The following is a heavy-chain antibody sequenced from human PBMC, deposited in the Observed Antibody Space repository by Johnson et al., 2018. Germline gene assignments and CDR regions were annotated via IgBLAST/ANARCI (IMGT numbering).Heavy chain of an antibody. CDR3: ARGTYYYDSSGYSAAFDI. Sequence: QVQLVESGAEVKKPGASVKVSCKASGYTFTSYDINWVRQATGQGLEWMGWMNPNSGNTGYAQKFQGRVTMTRNTSISTAYMELSSLRSGETAVYYCARGTYYYDSSGYSAAFDIWGQGTMVTVSS. CDR2: MNPNSGNT. J-gene: IGHJ3*02. D-gene: IGHD3-22*01. CDR1: GYTFTSYD. V-gene: IGHV1-8*01.